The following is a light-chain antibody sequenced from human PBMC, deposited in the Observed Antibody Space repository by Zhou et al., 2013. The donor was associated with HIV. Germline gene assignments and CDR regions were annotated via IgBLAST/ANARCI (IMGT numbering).Light chain of an antibody. Sequence: EIVMTQSPVYLPVTPGKPASISCRSSESLLHSDGYNYLDWYVQKPGQSPQLLIYLASNRASGVPDRFSGSGSGTDFTLRISRVEVEDIGDYYYCMQARQIPWTFGQGTRVEIK. V-gene: IGKV2-28*01. J-gene: IGKJ1*01. CDR1: ESLLHSDGYNY. CDR3: MQARQIPWT. CDR2: LAS.